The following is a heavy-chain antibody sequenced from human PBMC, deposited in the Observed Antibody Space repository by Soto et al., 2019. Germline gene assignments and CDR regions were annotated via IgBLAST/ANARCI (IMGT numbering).Heavy chain of an antibody. CDR3: ARIYCSTTSCYIDG. D-gene: IGHD2-2*02. J-gene: IGHJ4*02. Sequence: EVQLVESGGGLVQPGGSLRLSCAASTFTFSNHWMSWVRQAPGKGLEWVANINQGGSAKYYLDSVKGRFTISRDNAKNSLDLQMNSLRAEDTAVYYCARIYCSTTSCYIDGWGQGTLVTVSS. CDR2: INQGGSAK. V-gene: IGHV3-7*01. CDR1: TFTFSNHW.